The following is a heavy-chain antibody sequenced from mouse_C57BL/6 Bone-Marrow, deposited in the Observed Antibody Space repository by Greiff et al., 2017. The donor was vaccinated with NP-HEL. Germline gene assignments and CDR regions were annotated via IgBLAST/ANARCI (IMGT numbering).Heavy chain of an antibody. Sequence: VQLQQSGPVLVKPGASVKMSCKASGYTFTDYYMNWVKQSHGKSLEWLGVINPYNGGTSYHQNFKGTATFTVDKPSSTPYMELNSLTSEDSAGDYGARGGWLLGYFDVWGTGTTVTVSS. CDR2: INPYNGGT. CDR3: ARGGWLLGYFDV. D-gene: IGHD2-3*01. J-gene: IGHJ1*03. CDR1: GYTFTDYY. V-gene: IGHV1-19*01.